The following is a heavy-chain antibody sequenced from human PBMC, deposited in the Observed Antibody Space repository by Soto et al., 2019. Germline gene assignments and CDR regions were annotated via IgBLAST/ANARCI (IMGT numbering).Heavy chain of an antibody. D-gene: IGHD2-2*01. CDR1: GGSISSSSYY. V-gene: IGHV4-39*01. J-gene: IGHJ6*02. CDR2: IYYSGST. CDR3: ASLVVPAAISSYYGMDV. Sequence: QLQLQESGPGLVKPSETLSLTCTVSGGSISSSSYYWGWIRQPPGKGLEWIGSIYYSGSTYYNPSLKSRVTISVDTSKNQFSLKLSSVTAADTAVYYCASLVVPAAISSYYGMDVWGQGTTVTVSS.